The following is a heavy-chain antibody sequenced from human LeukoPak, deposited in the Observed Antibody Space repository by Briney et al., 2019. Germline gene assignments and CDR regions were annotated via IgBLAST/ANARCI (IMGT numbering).Heavy chain of an antibody. Sequence: SETLSLTCAVSGDSITNDIWWSWVRQSPGKGLEWIGEVYHTGTTNYNPSLKRRVNMSVDKSKNQFSLRLTSVTAADTAVYFCASQSTLAIPFDFWGQGTLVTVSS. CDR1: GDSITNDIW. D-gene: IGHD2-2*02. CDR3: ASQSTLAIPFDF. V-gene: IGHV4-4*02. J-gene: IGHJ4*02. CDR2: VYHTGTT.